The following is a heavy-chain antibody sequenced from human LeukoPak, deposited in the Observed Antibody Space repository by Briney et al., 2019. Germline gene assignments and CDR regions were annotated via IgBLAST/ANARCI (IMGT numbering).Heavy chain of an antibody. CDR3: ARDPVGSGGYPDENY. Sequence: ASVKVSCKASGYTFTSYAMHWVRQAPGQRLEWMGWINAGNGNTKYSQKFQGRVTITRDTSASTAYMELSSLRSEDTAVYYCARDPVGSGGYPDENYWGQGTLVTVSS. CDR1: GYTFTSYA. V-gene: IGHV1-3*01. J-gene: IGHJ4*02. CDR2: INAGNGNT. D-gene: IGHD2-15*01.